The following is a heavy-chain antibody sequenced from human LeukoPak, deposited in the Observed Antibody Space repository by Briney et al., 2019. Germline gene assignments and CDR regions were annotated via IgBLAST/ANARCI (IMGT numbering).Heavy chain of an antibody. CDR2: IYYSGST. V-gene: IGHV4-59*01. CDR3: ARDARICSSTSCYAYYYYYYMDV. Sequence: SKTLSLTCTVSGCSISSYYWSWIRQPPGKGLEWIGYIYYSGSTNYNPSLKSRVTISVDTSKNQFSLKLSSVTAADTAVYYCARDARICSSTSCYAYYYYYYMDVWGKGTTVTVSS. D-gene: IGHD2-2*01. CDR1: GCSISSYY. J-gene: IGHJ6*03.